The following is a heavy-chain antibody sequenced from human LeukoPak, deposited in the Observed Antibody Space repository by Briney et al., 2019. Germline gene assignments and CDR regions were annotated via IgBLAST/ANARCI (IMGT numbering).Heavy chain of an antibody. J-gene: IGHJ6*03. CDR1: GGSISSSSYY. D-gene: IGHD3-3*01. V-gene: IGHV4-39*07. CDR3: ARDKVPGDFWSGLYPYYYYMDV. Sequence: SETLSLTCTVSGGSISSSSYYWGWIRQPPGKGLEWIGSIYYSGSTYYSPSLKSRVTISVDTSKNQFSLKLSSVTAADTAVYYCARDKVPGDFWSGLYPYYYYMDVWGKGTTVTVSS. CDR2: IYYSGST.